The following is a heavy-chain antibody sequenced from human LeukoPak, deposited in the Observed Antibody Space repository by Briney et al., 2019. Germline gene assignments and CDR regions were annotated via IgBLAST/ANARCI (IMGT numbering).Heavy chain of an antibody. D-gene: IGHD2-2*02. CDR3: AKESVPAAIGQHNWFDP. CDR1: GFTFSGYG. J-gene: IGHJ5*02. CDR2: IRYDGSNK. V-gene: IGHV3-30*02. Sequence: GGSLRHSCAASGFTFSGYGMHWVRQAPGKGLEWVAFIRYDGSNKYYADSVKGRFTISIDNSKNTLYLQMNSLRAEDTAVYYCAKESVPAAIGQHNWFDPWGQGTLVTVSS.